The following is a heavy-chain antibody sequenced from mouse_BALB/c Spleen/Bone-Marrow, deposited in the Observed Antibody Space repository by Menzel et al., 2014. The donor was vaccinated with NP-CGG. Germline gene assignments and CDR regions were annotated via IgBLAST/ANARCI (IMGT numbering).Heavy chain of an antibody. J-gene: IGHJ4*01. CDR3: ARELGHYAMDY. Sequence: VQLQQSGPGLVAPSQSLSITCTVSGFSLTGYGLNWVRQPPGKGLEWLGMIWGDGSTDYNSALKSRLSISKDNSKSQVFLKMNRLQTDDTARYYCARELGHYAMDYWGQGTSVTVSS. CDR2: IWGDGST. CDR1: GFSLTGYG. V-gene: IGHV2-6-7*01. D-gene: IGHD4-1*01.